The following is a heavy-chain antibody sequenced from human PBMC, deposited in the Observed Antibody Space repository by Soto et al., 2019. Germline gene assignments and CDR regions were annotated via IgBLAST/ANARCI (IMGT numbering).Heavy chain of an antibody. Sequence: QITLKESGPPLVKPTQTLTLTCTFSGFSLSTSGVHVGWIRQPPGKALEWLALIYWDDDKRYSPSLKSRLTITKDTSKNQVVLTMTNMDPVDTATYYCASGGDATYSFDYWGQGTLVTVSS. CDR2: IYWDDDK. D-gene: IGHD3-16*01. V-gene: IGHV2-5*02. J-gene: IGHJ4*02. CDR3: ASGGDATYSFDY. CDR1: GFSLSTSGVH.